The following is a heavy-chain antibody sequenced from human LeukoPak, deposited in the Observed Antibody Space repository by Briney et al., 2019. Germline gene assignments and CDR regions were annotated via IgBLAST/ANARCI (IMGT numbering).Heavy chain of an antibody. D-gene: IGHD3-10*01. V-gene: IGHV1-3*04. CDR1: GYAFTNYA. CDR3: ARETRDGSGSYYPPSEWVSRRPYDMDV. J-gene: IGHJ6*02. Sequence: WASVKVSCKASGYAFTNYALHWVRQAPGQSLEWMGWINTGSGNTEYSQKFQGRVTITADKSTSTAYMELSSLRSEDTAVYYCARETRDGSGSYYPPSEWVSRRPYDMDVWGQGTTVTVSS. CDR2: INTGSGNT.